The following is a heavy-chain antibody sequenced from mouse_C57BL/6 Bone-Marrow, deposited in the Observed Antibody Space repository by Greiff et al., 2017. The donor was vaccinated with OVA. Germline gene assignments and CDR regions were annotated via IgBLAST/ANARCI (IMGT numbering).Heavy chain of an antibody. CDR3: TRCYYGSSLYAMDY. Sequence: QVQLQQSGAELVRPGASVTLSCKASGYTFTDYEMHWVKQTPVHALEWIGAIDPETGGTAYNQKFKGKAILTADKSSSTAYMELRSLTSEDSAVYYCTRCYYGSSLYAMDYWGQGTSVTVSS. D-gene: IGHD1-1*01. V-gene: IGHV1-15*01. CDR2: IDPETGGT. J-gene: IGHJ4*01. CDR1: GYTFTDYE.